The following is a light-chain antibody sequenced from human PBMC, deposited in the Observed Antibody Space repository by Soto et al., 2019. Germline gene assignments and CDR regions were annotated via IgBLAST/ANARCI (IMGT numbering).Light chain of an antibody. CDR1: QSISSW. J-gene: IGKJ2*01. Sequence: DIQMTQSPSTLSASVGDRVTITCRASQSISSWLAWYQQKPGKAPKLLIYDASSLESGVPSRFSGSGSGTEFTLTVSSLQPDDFATYYCQQYYSYSDTFGQGTKLEIK. V-gene: IGKV1-5*01. CDR2: DAS. CDR3: QQYYSYSDT.